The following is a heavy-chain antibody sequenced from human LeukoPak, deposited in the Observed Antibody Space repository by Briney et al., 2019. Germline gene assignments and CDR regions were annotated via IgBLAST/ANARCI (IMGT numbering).Heavy chain of an antibody. CDR3: ARDRGAQTAFDI. Sequence: SQTLSLTCTVSGGSISSGGYYWSWIRQHPGKGLEWIGYIYYSGSTYYNPSLKSRVTISVDTSKNQFSLKLSSATAADTAVYYCARDRGAQTAFDIWGQGTMVTVSS. CDR1: GGSISSGGYY. CDR2: IYYSGST. D-gene: IGHD1-26*01. J-gene: IGHJ3*02. V-gene: IGHV4-31*03.